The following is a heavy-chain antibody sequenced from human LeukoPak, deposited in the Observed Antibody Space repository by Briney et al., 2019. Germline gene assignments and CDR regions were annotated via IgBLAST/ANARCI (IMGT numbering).Heavy chain of an antibody. D-gene: IGHD3-10*01. Sequence: GGSLRLSCAASGFASGFTFSSYAMSWVRQAPGKGLEWVASINGRAATTYYADSVKGRFTISRDNSKNTLYLQMNSLRTEDTAVYYCPKDPTHYPQTYHHGTVVRGPWTTI. V-gene: IGHV3-23*01. CDR2: INGRAATT. J-gene: IGHJ6*02. CDR3: PKDPTHYPQTYHHGTVV. CDR1: GFTFSSYA.